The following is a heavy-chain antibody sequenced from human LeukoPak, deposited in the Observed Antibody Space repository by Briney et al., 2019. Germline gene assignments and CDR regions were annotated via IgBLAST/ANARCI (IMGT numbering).Heavy chain of an antibody. D-gene: IGHD3-3*01. V-gene: IGHV1-8*01. J-gene: IGHJ5*02. Sequence: GASVKVSCKASGYTFTIYDINWVPHATGQGLEGMGWMNPNSGNTGYAQKFQGRVTITRNTPLRTVYMELSSLRSEDTAVYYCARGRITIFGVTDNWFDPWGQGTLLTVSS. CDR2: MNPNSGNT. CDR1: GYTFTIYD. CDR3: ARGRITIFGVTDNWFDP.